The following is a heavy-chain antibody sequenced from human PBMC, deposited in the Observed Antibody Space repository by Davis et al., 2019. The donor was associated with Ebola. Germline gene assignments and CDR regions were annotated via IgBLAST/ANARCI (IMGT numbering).Heavy chain of an antibody. J-gene: IGHJ6*02. CDR2: ISSSSSYI. D-gene: IGHD7-27*01. V-gene: IGHV3-21*04. CDR1: GFTFSSYS. Sequence: PGGSLRLSCAASGFTFSSYSMNWVRQAPGKGLEWVSSISSSSSYIYYADSVKGRFTISRDNAKNSLYLQMNSLRAEDTALYYCAKDIRLGMKDYYYYGMDVWGQGTTVTVSS. CDR3: AKDIRLGMKDYYYYGMDV.